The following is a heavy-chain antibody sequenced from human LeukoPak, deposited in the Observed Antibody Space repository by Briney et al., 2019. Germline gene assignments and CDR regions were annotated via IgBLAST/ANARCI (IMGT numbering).Heavy chain of an antibody. V-gene: IGHV3-48*03. Sequence: GGSPRLSCAASGFTFSSYEMNWVRQAPGKGLEWVSYISSSGSTIYYADSVKGRFTISRDNAKNSLYLQMNSLRAEDTAVYYCARAERYSYGFGSAVDYWGQGTLVTVSS. CDR1: GFTFSSYE. J-gene: IGHJ4*02. CDR2: ISSSGSTI. D-gene: IGHD5-18*01. CDR3: ARAERYSYGFGSAVDY.